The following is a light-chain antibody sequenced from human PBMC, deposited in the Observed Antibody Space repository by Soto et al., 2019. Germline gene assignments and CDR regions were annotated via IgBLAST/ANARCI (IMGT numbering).Light chain of an antibody. Sequence: QSVVTQPASVSVSPGQSITISCTGTSTDIGACNYVSWYQQHPRKAPKLLIYEVTNRPSGASNRSSGSKSGNTASLTISGLQADVEANYYCNSYACLSNGVFGPGTKVTVL. J-gene: IGLJ1*01. V-gene: IGLV2-14*01. CDR3: NSYACLSNGV. CDR1: STDIGACNY. CDR2: EVT.